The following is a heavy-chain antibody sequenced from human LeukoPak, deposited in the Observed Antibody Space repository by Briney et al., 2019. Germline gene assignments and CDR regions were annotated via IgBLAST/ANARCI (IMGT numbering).Heavy chain of an antibody. J-gene: IGHJ4*02. CDR2: ISSSSSYI. CDR1: GFTFSSYS. D-gene: IGHD3-22*01. Sequence: PGGSLRLSCAASGFTFSSYSMNWVRQAPGKGLEWVSSISSSSSYIYYADSVKGRFTISRDNAKNSLYLRMNSLRAEDTAVYYCARDYYDSSGCLDCWGQGTLVTVSS. CDR3: ARDYYDSSGCLDC. V-gene: IGHV3-21*01.